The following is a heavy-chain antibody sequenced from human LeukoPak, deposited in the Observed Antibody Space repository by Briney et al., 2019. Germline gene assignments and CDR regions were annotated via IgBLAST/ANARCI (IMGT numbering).Heavy chain of an antibody. CDR2: IYYSGST. D-gene: IGHD2-15*01. CDR1: GGSISSSRYY. J-gene: IGHJ4*02. CDR3: ARPIVQQSMYYFDY. V-gene: IGHV4-39*01. Sequence: PSETLSLTCTVSGGSISSSRYYWGWIRQPPGKGLEWIGSIYYSGSTYYNPSLKSRVTISVDTSKNQFSLKLSSVTAADTAVYYCARPIVQQSMYYFDYWGQGTLVTVSS.